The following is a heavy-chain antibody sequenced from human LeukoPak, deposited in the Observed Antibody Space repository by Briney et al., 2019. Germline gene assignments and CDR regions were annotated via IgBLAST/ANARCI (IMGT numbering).Heavy chain of an antibody. CDR3: AKAASSSWPSYYYGMDV. D-gene: IGHD6-13*01. J-gene: IGHJ6*02. V-gene: IGHV3-7*03. CDR2: IKQDGSEK. CDR1: GFTFSSYW. Sequence: GGSLRLSCAASGFTFSSYWMSWVRQAPGKGLEWVANIKQDGSEKYYVDSVKGRFTISKDNSKNTVYLQMSSLRVDDTAVYYCAKAASSSWPSYYYGMDVWGQGTTVTVSS.